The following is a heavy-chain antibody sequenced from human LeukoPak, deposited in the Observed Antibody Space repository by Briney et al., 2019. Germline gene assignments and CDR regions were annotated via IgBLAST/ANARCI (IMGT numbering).Heavy chain of an antibody. CDR1: GYSISSGYY. J-gene: IGHJ4*02. Sequence: ASETLSLTFTVSGYSISSGYYWGWIRQPPGKGLEWIGSIYHSGSTYYNPSLKSRVTISVDTSKNQFSLKLSSVAAADTAVYYCARDDSSGYYVDYWGQGTLVTVSS. CDR2: IYHSGST. CDR3: ARDDSSGYYVDY. V-gene: IGHV4-38-2*02. D-gene: IGHD3-22*01.